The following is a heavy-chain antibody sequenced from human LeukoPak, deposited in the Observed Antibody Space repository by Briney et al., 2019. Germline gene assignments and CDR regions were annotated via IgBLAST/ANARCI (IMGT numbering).Heavy chain of an antibody. CDR2: IYYSGST. D-gene: IGHD3-22*01. Sequence: PSETLSLTCTVSGDSISTYYWSWIRQPPGKGLEWIGDIYYSGSTNYNPSLKSRVTISVDTSKNQFSLKLSSVTAADTALYYCARGDYYDSSGYYYVALYFDYWGQGTLVTVSS. CDR3: ARGDYYDSSGYYYVALYFDY. J-gene: IGHJ4*02. CDR1: GDSISTYY. V-gene: IGHV4-59*01.